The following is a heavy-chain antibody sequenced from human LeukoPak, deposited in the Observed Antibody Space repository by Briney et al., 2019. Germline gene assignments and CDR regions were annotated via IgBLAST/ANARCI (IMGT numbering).Heavy chain of an antibody. V-gene: IGHV4-59*08. CDR2: ISYRGTT. CDR3: ATNAGPAALDAIDI. D-gene: IGHD2-2*01. J-gene: IGHJ3*02. CDR1: GDPINRHY. Sequence: SETLSLTCTVSGDPINRHYWSWIRQTPGKGLEWIGYISYRGTTKYNPSLKSRVTISIDTSNNQFSLRLSSLTAADTAVYYCATNAGPAALDAIDIWGQGTIVTVSS.